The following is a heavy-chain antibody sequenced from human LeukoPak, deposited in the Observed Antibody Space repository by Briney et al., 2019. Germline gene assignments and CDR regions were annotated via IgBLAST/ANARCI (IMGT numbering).Heavy chain of an antibody. J-gene: IGHJ4*02. CDR2: ISYDGSNK. V-gene: IGHV3-30*03. CDR3: ARDGSSWSEFDY. D-gene: IGHD6-13*01. CDR1: GFSFSSYG. Sequence: GGSLRLSCAASGFSFSSYGMHWVRQAPGKGLEWVAVISYDGSNKYYADSVKGRFTISRDNSKNTLYLQMNSLRAEDTAVYYCARDGSSWSEFDYWGQGTLVTVSS.